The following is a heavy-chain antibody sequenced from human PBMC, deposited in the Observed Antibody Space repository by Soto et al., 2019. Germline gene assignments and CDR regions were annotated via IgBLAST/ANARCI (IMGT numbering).Heavy chain of an antibody. CDR1: GGSISSGGYS. CDR3: ARAGRMSWFDP. J-gene: IGHJ5*02. Sequence: SETLSLTCAVSGGSISSGGYSWSWIRQPPGKGLEWIGYIYHSGSTYYNPSFKSRVTISVDRSKNQFSLKLSSVTAADTAVYYCARAGRMSWFDPWGQGTLVTVSS. V-gene: IGHV4-30-2*01. CDR2: IYHSGST.